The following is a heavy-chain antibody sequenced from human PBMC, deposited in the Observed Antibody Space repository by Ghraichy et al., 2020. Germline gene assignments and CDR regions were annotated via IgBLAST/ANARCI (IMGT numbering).Heavy chain of an antibody. V-gene: IGHV3-74*01. CDR1: GFTFSASR. Sequence: GGSLRLSCAASGFTFSASRMHWVRQAPGKGLEWVSRIYSDGSSTIYADAVKGRFTISRDNAKNTLFLQMNSLRAEDTALYYCARDPGYSSHDWRLDLWGQGTMVTVSS. CDR3: ARDPGYSSHDWRLDL. J-gene: IGHJ3*01. D-gene: IGHD5-12*01. CDR2: IYSDGSST.